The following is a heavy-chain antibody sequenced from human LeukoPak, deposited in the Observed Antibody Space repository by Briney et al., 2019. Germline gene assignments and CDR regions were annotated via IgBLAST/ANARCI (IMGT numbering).Heavy chain of an antibody. V-gene: IGHV1-69*04. Sequence: GASVKVSCKASGGTFSSYAISWVRQAPGQGLEWMGRIIPILGIANYAQKFQGRVTITADKSTSTAYMELSSLRSEDTAVYYCARDRGLVYYYDSSGYSNPYAFDIWGQGTMVTVSS. CDR3: ARDRGLVYYYDSSGYSNPYAFDI. D-gene: IGHD3-22*01. J-gene: IGHJ3*02. CDR2: IIPILGIA. CDR1: GGTFSSYA.